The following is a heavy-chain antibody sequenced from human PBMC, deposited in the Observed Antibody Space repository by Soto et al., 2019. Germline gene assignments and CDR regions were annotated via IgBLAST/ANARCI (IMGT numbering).Heavy chain of an antibody. Sequence: QVQLQESGPGLVKPSQTLSLTCTVSGGSISSGGYYWSWIRQHPGKGLEWIGYINYSGSTYYNPSLKSRITIALDTSKNQFCLKLSSVTAADTAVYYWAREVTYRGWFDPWGQGTLVTVSS. J-gene: IGHJ5*02. V-gene: IGHV4-31*03. CDR1: GGSISSGGYY. CDR2: INYSGST. D-gene: IGHD3-16*01. CDR3: AREVTYRGWFDP.